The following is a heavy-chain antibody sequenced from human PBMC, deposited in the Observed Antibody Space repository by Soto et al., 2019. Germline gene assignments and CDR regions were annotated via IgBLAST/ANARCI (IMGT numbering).Heavy chain of an antibody. J-gene: IGHJ4*02. D-gene: IGHD6-19*01. V-gene: IGHV1-2*02. CDR1: GYTFTGYY. Sequence: ASVKVSCKASGYTFTGYYMHWVRQAPGQGLEWMGWINPNSGGTNYAQKFQGRVTMTRDTSISTAYMELSRLRSDDTAVYYCARDVAVAVNFDYWGQGNLVTVSS. CDR2: INPNSGGT. CDR3: ARDVAVAVNFDY.